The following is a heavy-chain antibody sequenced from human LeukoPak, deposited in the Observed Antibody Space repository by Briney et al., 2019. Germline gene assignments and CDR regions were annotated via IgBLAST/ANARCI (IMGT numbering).Heavy chain of an antibody. D-gene: IGHD4-23*01. J-gene: IGHJ4*02. CDR2: IKPDGSEK. V-gene: IGHV3-7*04. CDR1: GFTFSSYW. Sequence: PGGSLRLSCASSGFTFSSYWMSWVRQAPGKGLEWVANIKPDGSEKYYVDSVKGRFTISRDNAKNSLYLQMNSLRAEDTAVYYCAMDYGGNSDNYWGQGTLVTVFS. CDR3: AMDYGGNSDNY.